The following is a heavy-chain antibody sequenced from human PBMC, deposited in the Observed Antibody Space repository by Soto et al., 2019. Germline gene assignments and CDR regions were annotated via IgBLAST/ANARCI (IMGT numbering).Heavy chain of an antibody. Sequence: EVQLVESGGGLVQPGGSLRLSCAASGFTVSSNYMSWVRQAPGKGLEWVSVIYSGGSTYYADSVKGRFTISRHNSKNTLYLQMNSLRAEDTAVYYCASPSTGYDPYYSCYLDVWGKGTTVTVSS. J-gene: IGHJ6*03. CDR1: GFTVSSNY. CDR2: IYSGGST. D-gene: IGHD5-12*01. CDR3: ASPSTGYDPYYSCYLDV. V-gene: IGHV3-53*04.